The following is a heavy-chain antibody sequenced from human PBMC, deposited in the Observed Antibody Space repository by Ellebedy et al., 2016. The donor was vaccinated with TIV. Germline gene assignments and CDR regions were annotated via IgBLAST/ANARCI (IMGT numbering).Heavy chain of an antibody. V-gene: IGHV3-7*01. CDR2: IKQDGSEK. J-gene: IGHJ4*02. Sequence: GESLKISCAASGFTFRSYWMSWVRQAPGKGLEWVANIKQDGSEKYYVDSEKGRFTISRDNAKNSLYLQMNSLRAEDTAVYYCAGVYGSIDYWGQGTLVTVSS. D-gene: IGHD3-22*01. CDR1: GFTFRSYW. CDR3: AGVYGSIDY.